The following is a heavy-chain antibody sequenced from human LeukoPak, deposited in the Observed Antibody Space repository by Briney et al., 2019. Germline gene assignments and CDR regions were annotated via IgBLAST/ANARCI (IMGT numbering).Heavy chain of an antibody. Sequence: GGSLRLSCAASGFIFSNAWMSWVRQAPGKGLEWVGRIKSKTDGGTTDYAAPVKGRFTISRDNAKNSLYLQMNSLRAEDTAVYYCARDWDSSSSGIWFDPWGQGTLVTVSS. CDR1: GFIFSNAW. CDR3: ARDWDSSSSGIWFDP. CDR2: IKSKTDGGTT. V-gene: IGHV3-15*01. J-gene: IGHJ5*02. D-gene: IGHD6-6*01.